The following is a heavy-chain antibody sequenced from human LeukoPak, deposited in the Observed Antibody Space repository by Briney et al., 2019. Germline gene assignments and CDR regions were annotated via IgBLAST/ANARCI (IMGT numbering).Heavy chain of an antibody. J-gene: IGHJ4*02. CDR2: ISYDGSNK. Sequence: GRSLRLSCAASGFTFSSYAMHWVRQAPGKGLEWVAVISYDGSNKYYADSVKGRFTISRDNSKNTLYLQMNSLRAEDTAVYYCAKSGRCSSTSCHRHFDYWGQGTLVTVSS. CDR3: AKSGRCSSTSCHRHFDY. V-gene: IGHV3-30*04. D-gene: IGHD2-2*01. CDR1: GFTFSSYA.